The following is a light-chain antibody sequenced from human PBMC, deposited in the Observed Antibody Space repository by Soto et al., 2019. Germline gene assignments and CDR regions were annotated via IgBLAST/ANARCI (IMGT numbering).Light chain of an antibody. CDR2: GAS. J-gene: IGKJ4*01. Sequence: EIVMTQSPATLSVSPGERATLSCRASQSVSSNLAWYQQKPGQAPRLLISGASTRATGIPASFSGSGSGTEFTLTISSPQSEDFSLYYCQHYNNWPPLTFGGGTKVESK. CDR3: QHYNNWPPLT. CDR1: QSVSSN. V-gene: IGKV3-15*01.